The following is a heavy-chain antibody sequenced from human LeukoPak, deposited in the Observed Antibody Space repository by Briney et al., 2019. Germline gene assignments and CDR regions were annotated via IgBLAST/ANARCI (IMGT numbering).Heavy chain of an antibody. CDR2: MYYSGST. V-gene: IGHV4-39*07. CDR3: ARGRSYYVDY. CDR1: GDSISSTSYY. Sequence: SETLSLTCTVSGDSISSTSYYWGWIRQPPGKGLEWIGSMYYSGSTYYNPSLKSRVTISVDTSKNQFSLKLSSVTAADTAVYYCARGRSYYVDYWGQGTLVTVSS. D-gene: IGHD1-26*01. J-gene: IGHJ4*02.